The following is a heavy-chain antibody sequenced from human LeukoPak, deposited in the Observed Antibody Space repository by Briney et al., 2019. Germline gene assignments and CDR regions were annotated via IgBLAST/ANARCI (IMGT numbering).Heavy chain of an antibody. Sequence: GGSLRLSCAASGFTFSTYDMHWVRQPTGKGLEWVSGIGTAGDIYYAGSVKGRFTISRENAKNSLYLQMNSLRAGDTAVYYCARDRGRYHMDVWGKGTTVTISS. J-gene: IGHJ6*03. CDR1: GFTFSTYD. D-gene: IGHD6-25*01. CDR3: ARDRGRYHMDV. CDR2: IGTAGDI. V-gene: IGHV3-13*01.